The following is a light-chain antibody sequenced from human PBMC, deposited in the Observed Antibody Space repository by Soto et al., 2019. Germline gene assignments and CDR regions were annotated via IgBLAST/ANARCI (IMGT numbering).Light chain of an antibody. CDR2: DAS. V-gene: IGKV3-11*01. J-gene: IGKJ1*01. CDR3: QQYAGYSRT. Sequence: EIVLTQSPATLSLSPGEIATLSCSASQSVSSYLAWYQQKPGQAPRLLIYDASNRATGIPARFSGSGSGTEFTLTITGLQPDDFATYYCQQYAGYSRTFGQGTKVDIK. CDR1: QSVSSY.